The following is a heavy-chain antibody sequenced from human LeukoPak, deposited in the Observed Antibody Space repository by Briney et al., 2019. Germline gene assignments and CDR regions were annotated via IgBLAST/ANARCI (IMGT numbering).Heavy chain of an antibody. Sequence: SETLSLTCTVSGGSISSYYWSWIRQPPGKGLEWIGYIYYSGSTNYNPSLKSRVTISVDTSKNQFSLKLSSVTAADTAVYYCAGADTAMVTFFDYWGQGTLVTVSS. CDR3: AGADTAMVTFFDY. CDR1: GGSISSYY. V-gene: IGHV4-59*01. CDR2: IYYSGST. J-gene: IGHJ4*02. D-gene: IGHD5-18*01.